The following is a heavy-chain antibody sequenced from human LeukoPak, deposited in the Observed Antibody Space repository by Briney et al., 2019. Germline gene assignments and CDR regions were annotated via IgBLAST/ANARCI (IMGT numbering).Heavy chain of an antibody. CDR2: INPHSGNT. J-gene: IGHJ5*02. D-gene: IGHD6-13*01. V-gene: IGHV1-2*02. CDR1: GYTFSAYY. CDR3: ARDFSISWSNWFDP. Sequence: ASVKVSCKAPGYTFSAYYMHWVRQAPGQGLEWMGWINPHSGNTNYAQKFQGRVTMTRDTSISTAYMELSRLRSDDTAVYYCARDFSISWSNWFDPWGQGTLVTVSS.